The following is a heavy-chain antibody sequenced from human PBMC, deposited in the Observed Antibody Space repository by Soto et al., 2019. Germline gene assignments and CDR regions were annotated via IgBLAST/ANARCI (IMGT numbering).Heavy chain of an antibody. D-gene: IGHD2-15*01. CDR1: GGSITTYY. Sequence: QVQLQESGPGLVKPSETLSLTCTVSGGSITTYYWSWIRQPPGKGLEWLGYISYNGHIDSKPSLQGRVTISLDTSKSQFSLKRSSRTAAETAVYYCARGQRSGASPYFYYSMDVWGQGTTVTVSS. V-gene: IGHV4-59*01. CDR3: ARGQRSGASPYFYYSMDV. CDR2: ISYNGHI. J-gene: IGHJ6*02.